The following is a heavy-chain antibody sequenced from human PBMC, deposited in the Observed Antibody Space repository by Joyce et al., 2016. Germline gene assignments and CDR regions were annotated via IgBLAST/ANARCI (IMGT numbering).Heavy chain of an antibody. CDR1: GFTFSNYG. D-gene: IGHD4-17*01. J-gene: IGHJ4*02. CDR2: ISTSSSTI. Sequence: EVLLVESGGGLVQPGGSLTLSCGASGFTFSNYGMNWVRQAPGKGLGWISHISTSSSTIYYADSLKCRFTSSRDNAKTSLYLQMNSLRDEDTAVYYCARGWGAGDYDFDSWGQGTLVTVSS. CDR3: ARGWGAGDYDFDS. V-gene: IGHV3-48*02.